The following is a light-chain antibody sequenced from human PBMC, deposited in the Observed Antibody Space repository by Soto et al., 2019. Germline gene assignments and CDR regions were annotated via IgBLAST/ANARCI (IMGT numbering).Light chain of an antibody. V-gene: IGLV1-40*01. Sequence: QSVLTQPPSMSGAPGQRGTISCTGSSSNIGAGYDVHWYQLLPGTAPKLLIYGNTNRPSGVPDRFSGSKSGTSASLAITGLRAEDEADYYCQSHDISLNSWVFGGGTKLTVL. CDR3: QSHDISLNSWV. CDR2: GNT. J-gene: IGLJ3*02. CDR1: SSNIGAGYD.